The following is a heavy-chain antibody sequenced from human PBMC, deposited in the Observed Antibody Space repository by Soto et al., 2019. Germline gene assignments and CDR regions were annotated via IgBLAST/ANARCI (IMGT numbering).Heavy chain of an antibody. D-gene: IGHD3-3*01. CDR3: ARDLGDFWSGYGQRNYGMDV. Sequence: GASVKVSCKASGYTFTSYYMHWVRQAPGQGLEWMGIINPSGGSTSYAQKFQGRVTMTRDTSTSTVYMELSSLRSEDTAVYYCARDLGDFWSGYGQRNYGMDVWGQGTTVTVSS. CDR1: GYTFTSYY. CDR2: INPSGGST. V-gene: IGHV1-46*01. J-gene: IGHJ6*02.